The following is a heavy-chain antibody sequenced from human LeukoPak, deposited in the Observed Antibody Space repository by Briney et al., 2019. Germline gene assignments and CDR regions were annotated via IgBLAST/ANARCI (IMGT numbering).Heavy chain of an antibody. CDR3: ARGKREVLNTRVFDY. CDR1: GFTFSSYG. Sequence: GGSLRLSCAASGFTFSSYGMHWVRQAPGKGLECVAVIWYEGSNRYYADSVKGRFTISRDNSKNPLYLQLNSLRAEDTAVYYCARGKREVLNTRVFDYWGQGTLVTVSS. J-gene: IGHJ4*02. V-gene: IGHV3-33*01. D-gene: IGHD1-26*01. CDR2: IWYEGSNR.